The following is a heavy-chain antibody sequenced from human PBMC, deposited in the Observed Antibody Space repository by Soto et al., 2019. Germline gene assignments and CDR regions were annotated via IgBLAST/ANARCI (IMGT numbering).Heavy chain of an antibody. J-gene: IGHJ6*02. Sequence: GESLKISCKGSVYSFTSYWISWVRQMPGKGLEWMGRIDPSDSYTNYSPSFQGHVTISADKSISTAYLQWSSLKASDTAMYYCARHVLSRDSSSWPTGMDVWDQGTTVTASS. D-gene: IGHD6-13*01. CDR1: VYSFTSYW. CDR3: ARHVLSRDSSSWPTGMDV. V-gene: IGHV5-10-1*01. CDR2: IDPSDSYT.